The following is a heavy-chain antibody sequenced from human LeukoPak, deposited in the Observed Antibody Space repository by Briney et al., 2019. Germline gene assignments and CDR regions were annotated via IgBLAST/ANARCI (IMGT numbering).Heavy chain of an antibody. CDR3: ARGDDGWPHYYYYFMDV. J-gene: IGHJ6*03. CDR1: GDTFIDDY. CDR2: SNPGGGAT. V-gene: IGHV1-46*01. Sequence: ASVKVSCKASGDTFIDDYIHWVRQAPGQGLEWMGVSNPGGGATTYAQKFQGRVTMTRDMSTSTVYMELRSLRSADTAVYYCARGDDGWPHYYYYFMDVWGKGTTVTVSS. D-gene: IGHD5-24*01.